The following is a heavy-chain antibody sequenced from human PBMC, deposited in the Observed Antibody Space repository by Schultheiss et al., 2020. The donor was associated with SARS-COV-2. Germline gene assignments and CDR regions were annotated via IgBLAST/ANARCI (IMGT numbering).Heavy chain of an antibody. V-gene: IGHV4-39*01. J-gene: IGHJ4*02. CDR2: IYYSGST. CDR1: GGSISSSSYY. Sequence: SETLSLTCTVSGGSISSSSYYWGWIRQPPGKGLEWIGSIYYSGSTYYNPSLKSRVTISVDTSKNQFSLKLSSVTAADTAVYYCARLRYDSSGYAFDYWGQGTLVTVSS. CDR3: ARLRYDSSGYAFDY. D-gene: IGHD3-22*01.